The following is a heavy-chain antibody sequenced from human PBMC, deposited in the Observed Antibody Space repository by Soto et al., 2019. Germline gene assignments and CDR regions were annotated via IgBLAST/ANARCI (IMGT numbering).Heavy chain of an antibody. V-gene: IGHV1-69*13. D-gene: IGHD3-10*01. CDR2: IIPIFGTA. Sequence: VASVKVSCKASGGTFSSYAISWVRQAPGQGLEWMGGIIPIFGTANYAQKFQGRVTITADESTSTAYMELSSLRSEDTAVYYCARRYGSGRIYYYGMDVWGQGTTVTVSS. CDR1: GGTFSSYA. CDR3: ARRYGSGRIYYYGMDV. J-gene: IGHJ6*02.